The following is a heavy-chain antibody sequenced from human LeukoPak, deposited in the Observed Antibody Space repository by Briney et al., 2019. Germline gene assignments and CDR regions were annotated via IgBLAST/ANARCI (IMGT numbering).Heavy chain of an antibody. CDR2: IWYDGSNK. V-gene: IGHV3-33*01. CDR3: ARDSPYCSGGSCSYYFDY. J-gene: IGHJ4*02. Sequence: GRSLRLSCAASGFTFSSYGMHWVRQAPGKGLEWVSVIWYDGSNKYYADSVKGRFTISRDNSKNTLYLQMNSLRAEDTAVYYCARDSPYCSGGSCSYYFDYWGQGTLVTVSS. CDR1: GFTFSSYG. D-gene: IGHD2-15*01.